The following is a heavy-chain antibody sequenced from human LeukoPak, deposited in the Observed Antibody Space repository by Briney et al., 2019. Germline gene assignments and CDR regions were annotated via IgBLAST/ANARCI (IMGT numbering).Heavy chain of an antibody. D-gene: IGHD3-3*02. CDR1: GGTFSSYA. CDR2: IIPIFGTA. J-gene: IGHJ6*03. V-gene: IGHV1-69*06. CDR3: AKGHTRIFGVIIRNYYYMDV. Sequence: GASVKVSCKASGGTFSSYAISWVRQAPGQGLEWMGGIIPIFGTANYAQKFQGRVTITADKSTSTAYMELSSLRSEDTAVYYCAKGHTRIFGVIIRNYYYMDVWGKGTTVTVSS.